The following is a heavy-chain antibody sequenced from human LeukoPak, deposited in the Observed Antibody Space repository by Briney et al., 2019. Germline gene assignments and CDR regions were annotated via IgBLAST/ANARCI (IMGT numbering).Heavy chain of an antibody. V-gene: IGHV3-48*04. CDR1: GFTFSSYS. CDR2: ISSSSGTI. D-gene: IGHD4-17*01. CDR3: ARVSPPT. Sequence: PGRSLRLSCAASGFTFSSYSMNWVRQAPGKGLEWVSYISSSSGTIYYADSVKGRFTVSRDNAKNSLYLQMNSLRAEDTAVYYCARVSPPTWGQGTLVTVSS. J-gene: IGHJ4*02.